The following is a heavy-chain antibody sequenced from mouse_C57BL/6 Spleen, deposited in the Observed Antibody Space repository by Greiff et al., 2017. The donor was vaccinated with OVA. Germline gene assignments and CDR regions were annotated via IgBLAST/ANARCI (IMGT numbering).Heavy chain of an antibody. CDR3: ARGEGNCDAPLAY. CDR2: IDPSDSYT. Sequence: QVQLQQPGAELVRPGTSVKLSCKASGYTFTSYWMHWVKQRPGQGLEWIGVIDPSDSYTNYNQKFKGKATLTVDTSSSTAYMQLSSLTSEDSAVYYGARGEGNCDAPLAYWGQGTLVTVSA. V-gene: IGHV1-59*01. J-gene: IGHJ3*01. CDR1: GYTFTSYW. D-gene: IGHD4-1*01.